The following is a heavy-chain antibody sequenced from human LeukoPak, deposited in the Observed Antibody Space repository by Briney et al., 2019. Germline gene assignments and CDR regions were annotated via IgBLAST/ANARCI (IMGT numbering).Heavy chain of an antibody. J-gene: IGHJ3*02. CDR1: GFTFSSYA. V-gene: IGHV3-23*01. CDR2: ISGSGGST. CDR3: AKDGLVRGVKGGAFDI. Sequence: GGSLRLSCAASGFTFSSYAMSWVRQAPGKGLEWVSAISGSGGSTYYADSVKGRFTIFRDNSKNTLYLQMNSLRAEDTAVYYCAKDGLVRGVKGGAFDIWGQGTMVTVSS. D-gene: IGHD3-10*01.